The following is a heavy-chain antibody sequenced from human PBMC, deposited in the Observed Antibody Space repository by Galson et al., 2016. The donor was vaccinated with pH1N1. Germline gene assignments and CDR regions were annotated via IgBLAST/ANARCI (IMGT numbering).Heavy chain of an antibody. Sequence: SLRLSCAASGISLNEYAMSWVRQAPGKGLEWVSDMGGGGSRTHYADAVKGRFIISRDLSKNTLYLQMNHLRADDTALYYCVKDRNYGDFLDDAFDIWGQGTMVTVAP. J-gene: IGHJ3*02. V-gene: IGHV3-23*01. CDR2: MGGGGSRT. D-gene: IGHD4-17*01. CDR3: VKDRNYGDFLDDAFDI. CDR1: GISLNEYA.